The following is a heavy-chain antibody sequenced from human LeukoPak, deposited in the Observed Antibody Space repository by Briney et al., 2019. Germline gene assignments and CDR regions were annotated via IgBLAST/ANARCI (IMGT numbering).Heavy chain of an antibody. CDR2: IYYSGST. J-gene: IGHJ3*02. Sequence: SETLSLTCSVSGGSIGTHYWSWIRQPPGKGLEWIGYIYYSGSTNYNPSLKSRVTISVDTSKNQFSLKLSSVTAADTAVYYCARAPSYYYDSLDAFDIWGQGTMVTVSS. D-gene: IGHD3-22*01. CDR1: GGSIGTHY. V-gene: IGHV4-59*11. CDR3: ARAPSYYYDSLDAFDI.